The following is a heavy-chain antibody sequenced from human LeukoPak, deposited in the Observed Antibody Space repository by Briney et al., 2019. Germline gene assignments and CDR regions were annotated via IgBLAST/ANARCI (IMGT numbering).Heavy chain of an antibody. CDR1: GFTFSDYY. J-gene: IGHJ4*02. D-gene: IGHD5-18*01. CDR3: ARGQRQTIGYPLFDY. V-gene: IGHV3-11*04. CDR2: IDSSRKAI. Sequence: AGGSLRLSCAVSGFTFSDYYMSWIRQAPGKGLEWISYIDSSRKAIYYADSVKGRFTISRDNAKNSLFLQMNSLRTEDTAVYYCARGQRQTIGYPLFDYWGQGALVTVSS.